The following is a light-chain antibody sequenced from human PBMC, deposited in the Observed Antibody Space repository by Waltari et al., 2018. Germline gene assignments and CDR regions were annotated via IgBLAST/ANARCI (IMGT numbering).Light chain of an antibody. Sequence: QSALTQPTSVSGSPGQSITISCTGTSRDVGFYNYVSWYKQYPGKVPRLLIYDVSELPSGISSRFSGSKSGNTASLTISGLQADDEADYYCNSYTGSSSWMFGGGTKLTVL. CDR1: SRDVGFYNY. V-gene: IGLV2-14*01. J-gene: IGLJ3*02. CDR2: DVS. CDR3: NSYTGSSSWM.